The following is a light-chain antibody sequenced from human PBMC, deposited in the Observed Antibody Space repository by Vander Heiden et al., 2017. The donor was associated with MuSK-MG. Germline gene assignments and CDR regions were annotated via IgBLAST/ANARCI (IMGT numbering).Light chain of an antibody. J-gene: IGKJ3*01. V-gene: IGKV1-39*01. Sequence: DIQMTQSPSSLSASVGDRVTITCRASQSISSYLNWYQQKPGKAPKLLIYAASSLQSGVPSRFSGSGSGTDFTLTISSLQPEDFATYYCQQSYSQYFTFGPGTKVDIK. CDR2: AAS. CDR1: QSISSY. CDR3: QQSYSQYFT.